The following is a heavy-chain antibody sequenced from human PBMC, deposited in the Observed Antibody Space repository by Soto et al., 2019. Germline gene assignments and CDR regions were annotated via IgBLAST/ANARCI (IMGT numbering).Heavy chain of an antibody. CDR3: XXXXXXXXXXXFDL. J-gene: IGHJ2*01. CDR2: ISGSGGST. CDR1: GFTFSSYA. V-gene: IGHV3-23*01. Sequence: EVQLLESGGGLVQPGGSLRLSCAASGFTFSSYAMSWVRQAPGKGLEWVSAISGSGGSTYYADSVKGRFTISRDNXXXXXXXXXXXXXXXXXXXXXXXXXXXXXXXXXFDLWGRGTLVTVSS.